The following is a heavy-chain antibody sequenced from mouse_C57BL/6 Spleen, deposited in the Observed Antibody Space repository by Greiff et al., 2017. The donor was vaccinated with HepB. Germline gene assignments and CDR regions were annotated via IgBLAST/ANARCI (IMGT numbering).Heavy chain of an antibody. CDR2: IDPEDGET. J-gene: IGHJ2*01. Sequence: EVKLMESGAELVKPGASVKLSCTASGFNIKDYYMHWVKQRTEQGLEWIGRIDPEDGETKYAPKFQGKATITADTSSNTAYLQLSSLTSEDTAVYYCARSFITTVVAPFDYWGQGTTLTVSS. V-gene: IGHV14-2*01. CDR1: GFNIKDYY. CDR3: ARSFITTVVAPFDY. D-gene: IGHD1-1*01.